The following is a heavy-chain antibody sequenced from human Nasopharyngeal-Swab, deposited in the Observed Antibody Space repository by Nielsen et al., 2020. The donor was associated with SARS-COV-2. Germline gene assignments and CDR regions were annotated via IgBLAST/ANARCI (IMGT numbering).Heavy chain of an antibody. CDR2: ISGGSDST. CDR1: GFTFSNFA. D-gene: IGHD3-16*02. V-gene: IGHV3-23*01. Sequence: GESLKISCAASGFTFSNFAMSWVRQAPGKGLEWVSVISGGSDSTYYTDSVRGRFTISRDNAKNSLYLQMNSLRAEDTAVYYCARDPPLRLGELSWMGGQGTLVTVSS. J-gene: IGHJ4*02. CDR3: ARDPPLRLGELSWM.